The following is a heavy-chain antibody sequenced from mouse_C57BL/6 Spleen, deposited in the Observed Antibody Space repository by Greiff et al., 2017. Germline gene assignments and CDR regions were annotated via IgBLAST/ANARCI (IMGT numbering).Heavy chain of an antibody. CDR1: GYTFTSYW. V-gene: IGHV1-69*01. Sequence: VQLQQPGAELVMPGASVKLSCKAPGYTFTSYWMHWVKQRPGQGLEWIGEIDPSDSYTNYNQKFKGKSTLTVDKSSTTANMQLSSLTSEDSAVYYCARSGSSGPYYFDYWGQGTTLTVSS. CDR2: IDPSDSYT. D-gene: IGHD3-2*02. J-gene: IGHJ2*01. CDR3: ARSGSSGPYYFDY.